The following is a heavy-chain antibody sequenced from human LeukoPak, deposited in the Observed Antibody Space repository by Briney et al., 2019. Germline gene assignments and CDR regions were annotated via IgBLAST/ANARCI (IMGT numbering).Heavy chain of an antibody. J-gene: IGHJ3*02. D-gene: IGHD2/OR15-2a*01. CDR2: IIPIFGTA. CDR1: GGTFSSYA. CDR3: ARDLLSPAGAFDI. V-gene: IGHV1-69*13. Sequence: ASVKVSCKASGGTFSSYAISWVRQAPGQGLEWMGGIIPIFGTANYAQKFQGRVTITADESTSTAYMELSSLRSEDTAVYYCARDLLSPAGAFDIWGQGTMVTVSS.